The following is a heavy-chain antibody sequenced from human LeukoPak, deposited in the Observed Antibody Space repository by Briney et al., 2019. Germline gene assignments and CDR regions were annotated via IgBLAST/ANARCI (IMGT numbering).Heavy chain of an antibody. CDR3: AGELRGYSGYDLGYFDY. CDR1: GFTSSDYY. V-gene: IGHV3-11*01. D-gene: IGHD5-12*01. J-gene: IGHJ4*02. Sequence: GGSLRLSCAASGFTSSDYYMSWIRQAPGKGLEWVSYISSSGSTIYYADSVKGRFTISRDNAKNSLYLQMNSLRAEDTAVYYCAGELRGYSGYDLGYFDYWGQGTLVTVSS. CDR2: ISSSGSTI.